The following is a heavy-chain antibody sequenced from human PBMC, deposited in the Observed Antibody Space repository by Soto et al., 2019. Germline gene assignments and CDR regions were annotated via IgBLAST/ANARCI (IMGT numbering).Heavy chain of an antibody. CDR2: ISGSGGST. CDR3: AKEILLWFGEPSGSAGGPHY. CDR1: GFTFSSYA. V-gene: IGHV3-23*01. Sequence: GGSLRLSCAASGFTFSSYAMSWVRQAPGKGLEWVSAISGSGGSTYYADSVKGRFTISRDNSKNTLYLQMNSLRAEDTAVYYCAKEILLWFGEPSGSAGGPHYWGQGTLVTVSS. J-gene: IGHJ4*02. D-gene: IGHD3-10*01.